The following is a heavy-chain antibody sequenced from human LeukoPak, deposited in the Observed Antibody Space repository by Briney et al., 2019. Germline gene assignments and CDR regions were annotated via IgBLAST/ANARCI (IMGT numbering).Heavy chain of an antibody. CDR1: GGTFSSYA. Sequence: ASVKVSCKASGGTFSSYAISWVRQAPGQGLEWMGRIIPILGIANYAQKFQGRVTITADNSTSTAYMELSSLRSEDTAVYYCARESVPAAIFTAYWFDPWGQGTLVTVSS. V-gene: IGHV1-69*04. CDR2: IIPILGIA. CDR3: ARESVPAAIFTAYWFDP. J-gene: IGHJ5*02. D-gene: IGHD2-2*01.